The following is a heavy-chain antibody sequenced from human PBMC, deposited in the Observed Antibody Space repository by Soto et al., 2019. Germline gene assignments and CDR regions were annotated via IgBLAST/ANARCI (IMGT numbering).Heavy chain of an antibody. D-gene: IGHD3-10*01. CDR2: VYYDGST. CDR3: VSYDRQSGRYALDY. CDR1: GDSISYYY. V-gene: IGHV4-59*01. J-gene: IGHJ4*02. Sequence: SETLSLTCTVSGDSISYYYWSWIRQPPGKGLEWIGYVYYDGSTNYNPSLESRVTMSIDTSKNQFSLKLSSVIAADTAVYYCVSYDRQSGRYALDYWGQGTLVTGSS.